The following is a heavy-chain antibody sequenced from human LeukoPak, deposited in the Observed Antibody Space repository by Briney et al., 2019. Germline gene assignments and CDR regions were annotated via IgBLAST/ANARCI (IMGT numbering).Heavy chain of an antibody. CDR2: IYYSGST. D-gene: IGHD3-9*01. V-gene: IGHV4-61*01. CDR3: FKQKTAYEILTGYTNHDAFNI. CDR1: GGAVSSDRDY. J-gene: IGHJ3*02. Sequence: SETLSLTFTVSGGAVSSDRDYLSWIRQPPRKRLEWIGYIYYSGSTNYNPSLKSRVTISVDTSKYQFSLKLSSVTAADTAVFFFFKQKTAYEILTGYTNHDAFNIWGQGTMVTVSS.